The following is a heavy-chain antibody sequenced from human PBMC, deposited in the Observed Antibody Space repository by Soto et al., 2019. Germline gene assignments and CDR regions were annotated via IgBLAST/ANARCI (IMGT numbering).Heavy chain of an antibody. V-gene: IGHV3-23*01. CDR2: ISGSASKT. CDR1: GAPGFTFSSYA. Sequence: EVHLLESGGALVQPGGSLRLSCTASGAPGFTFSSYAMSWVRQAPGKGLEWVSAISGSASKTFYADSVKGRFTVSRDNFNNTLFLQMSSLRAEDTAVYYCAEDRGSGNYGVLKSLDYWGQGTLVTVS. D-gene: IGHD1-26*01. CDR3: AEDRGSGNYGVLKSLDY. J-gene: IGHJ4*02.